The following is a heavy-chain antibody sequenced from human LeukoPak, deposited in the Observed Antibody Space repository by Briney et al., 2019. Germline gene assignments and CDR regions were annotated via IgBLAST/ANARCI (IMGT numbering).Heavy chain of an antibody. CDR2: ISGSGGST. V-gene: IGHV3-23*01. J-gene: IGHJ4*02. D-gene: IGHD3-9*01. Sequence: GGSLRLSCAASGFTFSSYAMNWVRQAPGKGLEWVSGISGSGGSTYYADSVKGRFTISRDNSKNTLYLQMNSLRAEDTAVYYCAKESGYDILTGYSGWGQGTLVTVSS. CDR3: AKESGYDILTGYSG. CDR1: GFTFSSYA.